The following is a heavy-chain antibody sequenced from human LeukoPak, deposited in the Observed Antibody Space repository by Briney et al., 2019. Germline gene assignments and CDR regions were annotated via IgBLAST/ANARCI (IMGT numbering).Heavy chain of an antibody. CDR2: INPDSGGT. CDR1: GYTFTGYY. D-gene: IGHD3-22*01. J-gene: IGHJ4*02. CDR3: ARVDDRGHYYDSSGPRKLFDY. V-gene: IGHV1-2*02. Sequence: RASVKVSCKASGYTFTGYYMHWVRQAPGQGLEWVGWINPDSGGTNYAQKFQGRVTMTRDTSIRTAYMELSRLRSDDTAVYYCARVDDRGHYYDSSGPRKLFDYWGQGTLVTVSS.